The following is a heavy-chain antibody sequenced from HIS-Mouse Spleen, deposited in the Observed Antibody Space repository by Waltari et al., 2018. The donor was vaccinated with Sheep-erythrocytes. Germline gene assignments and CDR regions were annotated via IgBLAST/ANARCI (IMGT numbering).Heavy chain of an antibody. CDR1: GGSVSRRGFS. J-gene: IGHJ4*02. CDR2: IYYSGST. Sequence: QVQLQESGPGLVKPSQTLSPSCTVSGGSVSRRGFSSRWIRQHPWKGLEWIGYIYYSGSTYYNPSLKSRVTISIDTSKNQFSLKLSSVTAADTAVYYCARDPLTGADYWGQGTLVTVSS. V-gene: IGHV4-31*03. CDR3: ARDPLTGADY. D-gene: IGHD7-27*01.